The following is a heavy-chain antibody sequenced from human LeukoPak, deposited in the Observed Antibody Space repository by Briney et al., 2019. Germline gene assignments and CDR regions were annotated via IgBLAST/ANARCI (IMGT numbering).Heavy chain of an antibody. CDR3: AKIFGVVMLTEFDY. CDR2: ISVSGYST. V-gene: IGHV3-23*01. D-gene: IGHD3-3*01. CDR1: GFTFSTSA. J-gene: IGHJ4*02. Sequence: HPRGSLRLSCAASGFTFSTSAMGWVRQAPGKGLEWVSGISVSGYSTYYAESVKGRFTISRDNSKNTLYLQMNSLRAEDTAVYYCAKIFGVVMLTEFDYWGQGTVVTVSS.